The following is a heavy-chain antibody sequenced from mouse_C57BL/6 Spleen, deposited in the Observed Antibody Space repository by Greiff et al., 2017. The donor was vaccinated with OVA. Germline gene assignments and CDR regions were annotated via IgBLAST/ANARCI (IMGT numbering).Heavy chain of an antibody. D-gene: IGHD1-1*01. CDR3: ARITTVDWYFDV. Sequence: VQLQQPGAELVRPGSSVKLSCKASGYTFTSYWMHWVKQRPIQGLEWIGNIDPSDSETHYNQKFKDKATLTVDKSSSTAYMQLSSLTSEDSAVDYCARITTVDWYFDVWGTGTTVTVSS. J-gene: IGHJ1*03. CDR2: IDPSDSET. CDR1: GYTFTSYW. V-gene: IGHV1-52*01.